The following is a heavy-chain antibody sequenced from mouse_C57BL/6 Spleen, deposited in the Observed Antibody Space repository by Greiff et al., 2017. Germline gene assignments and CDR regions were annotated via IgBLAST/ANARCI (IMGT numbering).Heavy chain of an antibody. J-gene: IGHJ1*03. CDR3: ARYADYDYDVGYFDV. CDR2: IRNKANGYTT. D-gene: IGHD2-4*01. V-gene: IGHV7-3*01. CDR1: GFTFTDYY. Sequence: EVKLMESGGGLVQPGGSLSLSCAASGFTFTDYYMSWVRQPPGKALEWLGFIRNKANGYTTEYSASVKGRFTISRDNSQSILYLQMNALRAEDSATYYCARYADYDYDVGYFDVWGTGTTVTVSS.